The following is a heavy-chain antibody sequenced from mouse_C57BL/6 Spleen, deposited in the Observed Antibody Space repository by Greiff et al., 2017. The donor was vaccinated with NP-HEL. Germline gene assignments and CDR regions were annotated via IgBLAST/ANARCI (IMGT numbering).Heavy chain of an antibody. CDR1: GYAFSSYW. CDR3: ARRDYGNYDWYFDV. Sequence: VQLQQSGAELVKPGASVKISCKASGYAFSSYWMNWVKQRPGKGLEWIGQIYPGDGDTNYNGKFKGKATLTADKSSSTAYMQLSSLTSEDSAVYFCARRDYGNYDWYFDVWGTGTTVTVSS. CDR2: IYPGDGDT. V-gene: IGHV1-80*01. D-gene: IGHD2-1*01. J-gene: IGHJ1*03.